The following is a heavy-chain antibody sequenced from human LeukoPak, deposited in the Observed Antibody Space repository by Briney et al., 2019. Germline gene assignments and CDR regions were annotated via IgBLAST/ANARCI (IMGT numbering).Heavy chain of an antibody. CDR3: AKDRGGIAVVPAAILSD. V-gene: IGHV3-23*01. D-gene: IGHD2-2*01. J-gene: IGHJ1*01. CDR1: GFTFSSYA. CDR2: ISGSGGST. Sequence: PGGSLRLSCAASGFTFSSYAMSWVRQAPGKGLEWVSAISGSGGSTYYADSVKGRFTISRDNSKNTLYLQMNSLRAEDTAVYYCAKDRGGIAVVPAAILSDWGQGTLVTVSS.